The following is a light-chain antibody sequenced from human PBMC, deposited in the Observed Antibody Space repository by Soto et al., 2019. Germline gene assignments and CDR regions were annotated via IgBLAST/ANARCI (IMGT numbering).Light chain of an antibody. CDR2: KAS. J-gene: IGKJ1*01. CDR1: QDISNY. Sequence: DGVTSTCQASQDISNYLNWYQQKPGKAPKLLIYKASILESGVPSRFSGSGSGTGFTLTISSLQPDDFATYYSQQYNSYSTFGQGTKVDI. CDR3: QQYNSYST. V-gene: IGKV1-5*03.